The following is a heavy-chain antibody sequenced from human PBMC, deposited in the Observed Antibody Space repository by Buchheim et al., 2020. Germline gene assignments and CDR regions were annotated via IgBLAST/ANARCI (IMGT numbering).Heavy chain of an antibody. V-gene: IGHV4-4*07. CDR3: ARDNGIYTGYDSYYFDY. CDR2: ISSSGSA. J-gene: IGHJ4*02. D-gene: IGHD5-12*01. Sequence: QVQLQESGPGLVKPSETLSLTCSVSGVSISGYYWSWIRQPAGKGLEWTGRISSSGSANYNPSLKSRVTMSIDTYNNHFSLNLRSVTAADTAVYYCARDNGIYTGYDSYYFDYWGQG. CDR1: GVSISGYY.